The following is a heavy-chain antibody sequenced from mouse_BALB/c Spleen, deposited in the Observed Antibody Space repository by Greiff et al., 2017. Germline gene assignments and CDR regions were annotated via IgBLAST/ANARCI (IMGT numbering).Heavy chain of an antibody. CDR2: INPYNDGT. D-gene: IGHD1-1*01. V-gene: IGHV1-14*01. Sequence: VQLKESGPELVKPGASVKMSCKASGYTFTSYVMHWVKQKPGQGLEWIGYINPYNDGTKYNEKFKGKATLTSDKSSSTAYMELSSLTSEDSAVYYCARRGGITTVAFDYWGQGTTLTVSS. CDR3: ARRGGITTVAFDY. CDR1: GYTFTSYV. J-gene: IGHJ2*01.